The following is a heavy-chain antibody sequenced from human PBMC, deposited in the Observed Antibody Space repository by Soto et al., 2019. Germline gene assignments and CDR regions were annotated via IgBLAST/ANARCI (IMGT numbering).Heavy chain of an antibody. CDR2: IFHSGST. CDR1: GGSIRINNR. D-gene: IGHD1-26*01. CDR3: ARVYSVSYSDY. Sequence: QVQLQESGPGLVKPSGTLSLTCAVSGGSIRINNRWSWVRQPPGKGLEWIGEIFHSGSTNYNPSPESRGTISVDKSQNQFSLKPSSVTADDTAEYSCARVYSVSYSDYWGQGTLVTVSS. J-gene: IGHJ4*02. V-gene: IGHV4-4*02.